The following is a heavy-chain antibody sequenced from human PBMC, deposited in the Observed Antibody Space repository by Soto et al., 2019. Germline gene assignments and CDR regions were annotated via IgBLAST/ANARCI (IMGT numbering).Heavy chain of an antibody. V-gene: IGHV1-18*01. CDR3: ARSSGTSYIWFDP. CDR1: GYAFSTYC. J-gene: IGHJ5*02. D-gene: IGHD1-26*01. Sequence: ASVKVACKASGYAFSTYCISWVRQAPGQGLEWMGWISAYNGNTNYAQKLQDRVTMTTDTSTSTAYMVVRSLRSDDTAVYYCARSSGTSYIWFDPWGQGTLVTVSS. CDR2: ISAYNGNT.